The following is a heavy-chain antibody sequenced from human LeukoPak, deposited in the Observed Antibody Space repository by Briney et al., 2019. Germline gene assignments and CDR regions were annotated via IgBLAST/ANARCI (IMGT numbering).Heavy chain of an antibody. Sequence: SETLSLTCTVSGGSISSYYWSWIRQPPGKGLEWIGYIYYSGSTNYNPSLESRVTISVDTSKNQFSLKLSSVTAADTAVYYCARCTTVGATVDYWGQGTLVTVSS. CDR3: ARCTTVGATVDY. V-gene: IGHV4-59*08. J-gene: IGHJ4*02. CDR1: GGSISSYY. CDR2: IYYSGST. D-gene: IGHD1-26*01.